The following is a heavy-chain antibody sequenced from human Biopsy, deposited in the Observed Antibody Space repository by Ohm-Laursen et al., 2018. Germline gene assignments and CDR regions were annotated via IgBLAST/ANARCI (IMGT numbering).Heavy chain of an antibody. Sequence: SETLSLTCTVSGDSLSSGPDNWSWIRQPPGQGLEYTGFIYSGGNTNYNPSLQNRVTMSVDTSKNQFSLKLSSVIAADTAVYYCARGRRTSGWPYFANWGQGTLVIVSS. CDR1: GDSLSSGPDN. CDR3: ARGRRTSGWPYFAN. J-gene: IGHJ4*02. CDR2: IYSGGNT. V-gene: IGHV4-61*01. D-gene: IGHD6-19*01.